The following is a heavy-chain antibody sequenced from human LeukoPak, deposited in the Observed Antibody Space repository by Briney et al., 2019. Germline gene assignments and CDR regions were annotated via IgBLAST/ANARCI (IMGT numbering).Heavy chain of an antibody. J-gene: IGHJ4*02. D-gene: IGHD2-15*01. CDR3: ARGPGSFRRSFDY. Sequence: PSETLSLTCAVYGGSFSGYYWSWIRQPPGKGLEWIGEINHSGSTNYNPSLKSRVTISVDTSKNQFSLKLSSVTAADTAVYYCARGPGSFRRSFDYWGQGTLVTVSS. CDR2: INHSGST. V-gene: IGHV4-34*01. CDR1: GGSFSGYY.